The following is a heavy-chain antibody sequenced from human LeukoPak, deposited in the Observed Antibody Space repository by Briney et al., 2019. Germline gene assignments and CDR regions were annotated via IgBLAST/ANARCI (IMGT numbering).Heavy chain of an antibody. CDR3: ARSHSPSRRDGYNYPPFDY. V-gene: IGHV1-69*05. D-gene: IGHD5-24*01. J-gene: IGHJ4*02. CDR1: GGTFSNYA. Sequence: ASVKVSCKASGGTFSNYAISWVRQAPGQGLEWMGGIIPIFGTSNYAQKFQGRVTITTDESTSTAYMELSSLSSGDTAVYYCARSHSPSRRDGYNYPPFDYWGQGTLVTVSS. CDR2: IIPIFGTS.